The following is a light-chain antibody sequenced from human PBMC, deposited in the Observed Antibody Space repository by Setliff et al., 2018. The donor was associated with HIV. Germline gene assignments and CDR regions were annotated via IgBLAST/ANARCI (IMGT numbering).Light chain of an antibody. J-gene: IGLJ1*01. CDR2: EVN. CDR3: SSYAGSNTLIYV. V-gene: IGLV2-8*01. CDR1: SSDVGGYKY. Sequence: QSALTQPASVSGSPGQSITISCTGTSSDVGGYKYVSWYQQHTGKAPKLMIYEVNKRPSGVPDRFSGSKSGNTASLTVSGLQAEDEADYFCSSYAGSNTLIYVFGPGTKVT.